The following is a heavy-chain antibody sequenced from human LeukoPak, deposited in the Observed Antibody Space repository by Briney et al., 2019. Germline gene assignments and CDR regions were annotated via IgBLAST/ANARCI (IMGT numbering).Heavy chain of an antibody. J-gene: IGHJ6*02. CDR2: IYYSGST. V-gene: IGHV4-59*12. Sequence: SETLSLTCTVSGGSISSYYWSWIRQPPGKGLEWIGYIYYSGSTNYNPSLKSRVTISVDTSKNQFSLKLSSVTAADTAVYYCARDGGLGYCSSTSCYRRSRYYYYGMDVWGQGTTVTVSS. CDR1: GGSISSYY. CDR3: ARDGGLGYCSSTSCYRRSRYYYYGMDV. D-gene: IGHD2-2*02.